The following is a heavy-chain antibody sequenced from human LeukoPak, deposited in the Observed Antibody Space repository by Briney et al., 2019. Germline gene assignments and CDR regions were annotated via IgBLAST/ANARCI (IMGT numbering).Heavy chain of an antibody. D-gene: IGHD3-22*01. CDR1: GYTFTGSY. V-gene: IGHV1-2*02. Sequence: ASVKVSCKASGYTFTGSYMHWVRQAPGQGLEWMGWINPNSGDTTYARKYQGRVTMTRDTSKNIVYMELNRLRSEDTAVYYCAIPRDHYYDSRRLQKRGAFDVWGQGTMVTVSS. J-gene: IGHJ3*01. CDR3: AIPRDHYYDSRRLQKRGAFDV. CDR2: INPNSGDT.